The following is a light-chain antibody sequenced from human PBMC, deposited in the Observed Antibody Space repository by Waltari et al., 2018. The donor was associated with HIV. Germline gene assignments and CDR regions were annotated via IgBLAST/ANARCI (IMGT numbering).Light chain of an antibody. Sequence: DIVMTQSPVTLSVSPGERATLSCTASQSVNTNLAGYQQQPGQAPRLLFYGASTRATGTPARFSASGSGTEFTLTISSLQSEDFAVYYCQQYDDWPPITFGQGTRLEIK. CDR1: QSVNTN. CDR3: QQYDDWPPIT. CDR2: GAS. J-gene: IGKJ5*01. V-gene: IGKV3-15*01.